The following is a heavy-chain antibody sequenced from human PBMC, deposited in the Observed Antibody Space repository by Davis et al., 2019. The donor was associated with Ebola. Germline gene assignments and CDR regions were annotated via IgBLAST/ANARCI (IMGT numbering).Heavy chain of an antibody. CDR3: ARVYYYYYGMDV. CDR2: FHSGGST. V-gene: IGHV3-66*01. CDR1: GFTVSSNY. J-gene: IGHJ6*02. Sequence: GGSLRLSCAASGFTVSSNYMSWVRQAPGKGLEWVSAFHSGGSTYYADSVKGRFTISRDNSKNTLYLQMNSLRAEDTAVYYCARVYYYYYGMDVWGQGTTVTVSS.